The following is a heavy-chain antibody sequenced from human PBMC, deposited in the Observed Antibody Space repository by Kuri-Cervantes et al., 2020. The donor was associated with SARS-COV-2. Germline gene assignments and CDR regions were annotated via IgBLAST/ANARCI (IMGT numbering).Heavy chain of an antibody. CDR3: AKDREYSSSIGQVDY. CDR2: ISSSSTI. J-gene: IGHJ4*02. CDR1: GFTFSDYY. D-gene: IGHD6-6*01. Sequence: GESLKISCAASGFTFSDYYMNWVRQAPGKGLEWVSSISSSSTIYYADSVKGRFTISRDNAKNPLYLQMNSLRAEDTAVYYCAKDREYSSSIGQVDYWGQGTLVTVSS. V-gene: IGHV3-69-1*01.